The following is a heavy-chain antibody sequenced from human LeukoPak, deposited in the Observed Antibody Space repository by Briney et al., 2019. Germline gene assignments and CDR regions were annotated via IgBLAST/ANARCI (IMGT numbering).Heavy chain of an antibody. CDR1: GFMFDDYS. D-gene: IGHD3-10*01. CDR3: AKDIGYYGSGNFLDY. CDR2: ISWDGGST. V-gene: IGHV3-43*01. Sequence: GSLRLSCAASGFMFDDYSMHWVRQAPGKGLEWVSLISWDGGSTHYADSVEGRFTISRDNSKNSLYLQMNSLRAEDTALYYCAKDIGYYGSGNFLDYWGQGTLVTVSS. J-gene: IGHJ4*02.